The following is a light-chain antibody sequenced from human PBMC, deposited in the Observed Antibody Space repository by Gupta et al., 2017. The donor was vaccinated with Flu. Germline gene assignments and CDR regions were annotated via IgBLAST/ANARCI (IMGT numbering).Light chain of an antibody. V-gene: IGKV3-20*01. CDR1: QSVSSSY. CDR2: GAS. Sequence: EIVLTQSPGTLSLSPEERATLSCSARQSVSSSYLAWYQQKTGQEPRLLIYGASSRATGIPYRFSGSGSGTXFTLTIXRLEPEDSAVYYWQKNDRPPLTFGXGTKVEIK. CDR3: QKNDRPPLT. J-gene: IGKJ4*01.